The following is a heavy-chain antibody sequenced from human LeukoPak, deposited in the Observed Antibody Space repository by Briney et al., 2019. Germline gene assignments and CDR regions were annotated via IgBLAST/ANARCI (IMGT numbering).Heavy chain of an antibody. CDR2: IIPILGIA. Sequence: GASVKVSCKASGGTFSSYTISWVRQAPGQGLEWMGRIIPILGIANYAQKFQGRVTITADKSTSTAYMELSSLRSEDTAVYYCARATITMVRGVINHDAFDIWGQGTMVTVSS. D-gene: IGHD3-10*01. J-gene: IGHJ3*02. V-gene: IGHV1-69*02. CDR1: GGTFSSYT. CDR3: ARATITMVRGVINHDAFDI.